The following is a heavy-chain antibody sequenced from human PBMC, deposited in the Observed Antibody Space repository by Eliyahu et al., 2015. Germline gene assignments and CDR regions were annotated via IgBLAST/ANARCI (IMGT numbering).Heavy chain of an antibody. CDR1: GGSISSSSYY. J-gene: IGHJ4*02. Sequence: QLQLQESGPGLVKPSETLSLTCTVSGGSISSSSYYWGWIRQPPGKGLEWIGSIYYSGSTYYNPSLKSRVTISVDTSKNQFSLKLSSVTAADTAVYYCASGIVVVPAAIAPEVFDYWGQGTLVTVSS. CDR3: ASGIVVVPAAIAPEVFDY. V-gene: IGHV4-39*01. D-gene: IGHD2-2*01. CDR2: IYYSGST.